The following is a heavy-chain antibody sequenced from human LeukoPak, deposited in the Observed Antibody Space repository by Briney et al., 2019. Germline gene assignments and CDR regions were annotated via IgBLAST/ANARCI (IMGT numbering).Heavy chain of an antibody. V-gene: IGHV5-51*01. CDR3: ARLGGDGHNYYDY. CDR2: IYPGDSDT. J-gene: IGHJ4*02. CDR1: GSRFTNYW. D-gene: IGHD5-24*01. Sequence: GASLKISCKGSGSRFTNYWIAWVRQMPGKGLEWMGIIYPGDSDTTYSPSFQGQVTISADKSISTAYLQWSSLKASDTAMYYCARLGGDGHNYYDYWGQGTLVTVPS.